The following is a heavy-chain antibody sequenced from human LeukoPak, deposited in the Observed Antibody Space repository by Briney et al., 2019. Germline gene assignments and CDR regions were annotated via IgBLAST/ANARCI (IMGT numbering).Heavy chain of an antibody. CDR3: ARGSGSYDYFDY. D-gene: IGHD3-10*01. CDR2: IYYSGST. Sequence: RTSETLSLTCTVSGGSISSYYWSWIRQPPGKGLEWIGYIYYSGSTNYNPSLKSQVTISVDTSKNQFSLKLSSVTAADTAVYYCARGSGSYDYFDYWGQGTLVTVSS. V-gene: IGHV4-59*01. CDR1: GGSISSYY. J-gene: IGHJ4*02.